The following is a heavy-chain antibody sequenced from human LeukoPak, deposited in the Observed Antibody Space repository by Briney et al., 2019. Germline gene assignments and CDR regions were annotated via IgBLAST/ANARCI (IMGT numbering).Heavy chain of an antibody. CDR2: IYYSGST. D-gene: IGHD3-10*01. CDR3: ARGDGPGSYRKFDP. Sequence: PSETLSLTCTVSGGSISSGGYYWSWIRQHPGKGLEWIGYIYYSGSTYYNPSLKSRVTISVDTSKNQFSLKLSSVTAADTAVYYCARGDGPGSYRKFDPWGQGTLVTVSS. CDR1: GGSISSGGYY. V-gene: IGHV4-31*03. J-gene: IGHJ5*02.